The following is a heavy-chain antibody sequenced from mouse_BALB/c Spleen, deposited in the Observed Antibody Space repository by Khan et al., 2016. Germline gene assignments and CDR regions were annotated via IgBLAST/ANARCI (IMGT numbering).Heavy chain of an antibody. Sequence: EVQLQESGPSLVKPSQTLSLTCSVTGDSITSGYWNWIRTFPGNKLEYMGYISYSGSTYYNPSLKSRISITRDTPQNQYYLHLNSVTTEDTSTYYCTRFITTAYYVMDYWGQGTSVTVSS. CDR3: TRFITTAYYVMDY. CDR2: ISYSGST. V-gene: IGHV3-8*02. J-gene: IGHJ4*01. D-gene: IGHD1-2*01. CDR1: GDSITSGY.